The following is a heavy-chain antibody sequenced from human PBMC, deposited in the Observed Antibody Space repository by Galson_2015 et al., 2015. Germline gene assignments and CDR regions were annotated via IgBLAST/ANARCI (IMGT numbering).Heavy chain of an antibody. Sequence: SETLSLTCTVSGGSISSSSYYWGWIRQPPGKGLEWIGSIYYSGSTYYNPSLKSPVTISVDTSKNQFSLKLSSVTAADTAVYYCAHTVGSSWFQNYYMDVWGKGTTVTVSS. D-gene: IGHD6-13*01. CDR3: AHTVGSSWFQNYYMDV. CDR1: GGSISSSSYY. CDR2: IYYSGST. V-gene: IGHV4-39*01. J-gene: IGHJ6*03.